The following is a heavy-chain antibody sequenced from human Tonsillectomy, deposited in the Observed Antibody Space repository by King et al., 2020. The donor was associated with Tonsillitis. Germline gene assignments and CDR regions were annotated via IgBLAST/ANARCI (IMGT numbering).Heavy chain of an antibody. V-gene: IGHV3-23*04. J-gene: IGHJ3*02. Sequence: QLVQSGGGLVQPGGSLRLSCAASGFTFTSYAMSWVRQAPGKGLEWVSAISGSGGNTYYADSVKGRFTISRDNSKNALYLQMNSLRAEDTAVYYCAKDRRPEEQWLVVDAFGIWGQGTMVPVSS. D-gene: IGHD6-19*01. CDR3: AKDRRPEEQWLVVDAFGI. CDR2: ISGSGGNT. CDR1: GFTFTSYA.